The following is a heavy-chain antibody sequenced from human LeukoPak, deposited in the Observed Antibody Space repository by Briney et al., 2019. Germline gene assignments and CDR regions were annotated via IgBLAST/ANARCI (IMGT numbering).Heavy chain of an antibody. CDR2: IYPGDSDT. Sequence: GESLKISCEGSGYIFTSYWIGWVRQMPGKGLEWMGIIYPGDSDTRYSPSFQGQVTISADKSISTAYLQWSSLKASDTAMYYCARQSTVTFIDYWGQGTLVTVSS. V-gene: IGHV5-51*01. J-gene: IGHJ4*02. D-gene: IGHD4-17*01. CDR1: GYIFTSYW. CDR3: ARQSTVTFIDY.